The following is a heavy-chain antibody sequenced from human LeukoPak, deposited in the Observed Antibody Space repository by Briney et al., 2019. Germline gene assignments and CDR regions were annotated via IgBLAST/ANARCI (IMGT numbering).Heavy chain of an antibody. CDR3: ARDGQEYDTGFFDY. V-gene: IGHV1-46*01. CDR2: INPSGGST. CDR1: GYTFSSYH. J-gene: IGHJ4*02. D-gene: IGHD1-1*01. Sequence: ASVKVSCKASGYTFSSYHIHWVRQAPGQGLEWMGVINPSGGSTSYAQKFQGRVTMTRDTSTSKVHVELSSLRSEDTAVYYCARDGQEYDTGFFDYWGQGTLVTVSS.